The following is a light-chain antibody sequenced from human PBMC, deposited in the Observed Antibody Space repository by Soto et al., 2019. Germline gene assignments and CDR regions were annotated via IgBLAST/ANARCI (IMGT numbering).Light chain of an antibody. Sequence: AIRMTQSPSSFSASTGDRVTITCRASQGISSYLAWYQQKPGKAPKLLIYDASSLESGVPSRFSGSGSGTDFTLTISSLQSDDSATYYCQQYNSYSWTFGQGTKVDIK. J-gene: IGKJ1*01. CDR1: QGISSY. CDR2: DAS. V-gene: IGKV1-8*01. CDR3: QQYNSYSWT.